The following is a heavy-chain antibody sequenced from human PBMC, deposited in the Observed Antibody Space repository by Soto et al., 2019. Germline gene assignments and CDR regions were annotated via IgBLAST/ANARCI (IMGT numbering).Heavy chain of an antibody. CDR3: ARDNYGGRSSFDS. D-gene: IGHD4-17*01. J-gene: IGHJ4*02. V-gene: IGHV4-4*02. CDR1: GASISTGHW. CDR2: ISLSETT. Sequence: QVQLQESGPGLVRPSGTLSLTCAVSGASISTGHWWSWVRQPPGKGLEWIGEISLSETTTYNPSLKSRVTISVDKSKNQFSLKLTSVTAADTAVYYCARDNYGGRSSFDSWGQGTLVTVSS.